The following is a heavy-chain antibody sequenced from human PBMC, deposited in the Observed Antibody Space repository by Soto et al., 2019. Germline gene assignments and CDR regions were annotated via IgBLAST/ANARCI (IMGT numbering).Heavy chain of an antibody. Sequence: SETLSLTCTVSGGSISSSSYYWGWIRQPPGKGLEWIGSIYYSGSTYYNPSLKSRVTISVDTSKNQFSLKLSSVTAADTAVYYCARHAPDIVVTKGPYYYYYYMDVWGKGTTVTVSS. J-gene: IGHJ6*03. D-gene: IGHD5-12*01. CDR2: IYYSGST. V-gene: IGHV4-39*01. CDR3: ARHAPDIVVTKGPYYYYYYMDV. CDR1: GGSISSSSYY.